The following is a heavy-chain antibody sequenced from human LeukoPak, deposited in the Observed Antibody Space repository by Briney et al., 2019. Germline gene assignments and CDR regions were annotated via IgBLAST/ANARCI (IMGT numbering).Heavy chain of an antibody. CDR2: IKQDGSDK. CDR3: AKEKTTGTYYVDY. V-gene: IGHV3-7*01. CDR1: GFTFSSYA. Sequence: GGSLRLSCAASGFTFSSYAMSWVRRAPGKGLEWVANIKQDGSDKYYVDSVKGRFTISRDNAKNSLYLQMNGLRAEDTAVYYCAKEKTTGTYYVDYWGQGTLVTVSS. D-gene: IGHD1-7*01. J-gene: IGHJ4*02.